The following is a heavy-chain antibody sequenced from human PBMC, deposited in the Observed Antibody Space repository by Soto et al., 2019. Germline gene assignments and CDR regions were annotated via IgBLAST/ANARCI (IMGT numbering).Heavy chain of an antibody. V-gene: IGHV3-74*01. CDR2: ISDDGSTA. CDR3: ARGPRVSSTGTGAH. CDR1: GFTFSAYW. Sequence: GGSLRLSCAVSGFTFSAYWMHWVRQVPGKGLTWVSRISDDGSTATYADSVKGRFVISRDNAKSSLYLEMNTLRADDSGLYYCARGPRVSSTGTGAHWGRGTLVTVSS. D-gene: IGHD1-1*01. J-gene: IGHJ4*02.